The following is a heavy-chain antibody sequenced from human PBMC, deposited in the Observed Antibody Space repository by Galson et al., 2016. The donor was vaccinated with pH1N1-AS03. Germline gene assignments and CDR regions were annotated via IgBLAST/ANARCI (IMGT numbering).Heavy chain of an antibody. Sequence: SLRLSCAAAGFTFSSYAMYWVRQAPGKGLEYVSVISGNGFSTYYANSVKGRFTISRDNSKNTLYLQMGSLRTEDMDVYYCARDRYFSGWSYEGWFDPWGQGTLVTVSS. CDR1: GFTFSSYA. CDR3: ARDRYFSGWSYEGWFDP. CDR2: ISGNGFST. D-gene: IGHD1-26*01. J-gene: IGHJ5*02. V-gene: IGHV3-64*01.